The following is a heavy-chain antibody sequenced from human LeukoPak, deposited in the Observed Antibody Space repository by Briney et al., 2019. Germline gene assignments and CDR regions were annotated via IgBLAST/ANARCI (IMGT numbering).Heavy chain of an antibody. CDR3: ARDFVDTAMVTPGY. CDR1: GFTFSSYS. CDR2: ISSSSSYI. D-gene: IGHD5-18*01. V-gene: IGHV3-21*01. J-gene: IGHJ4*02. Sequence: GGSLRLSCAASGFTFSSYSMNWVRQAPGKGLEWVSSISSSSSYIYYADSVKGRFTISRDNSKNTLYLQMNSLRAEDTGVYYCARDFVDTAMVTPGYWGQGTLVTVSS.